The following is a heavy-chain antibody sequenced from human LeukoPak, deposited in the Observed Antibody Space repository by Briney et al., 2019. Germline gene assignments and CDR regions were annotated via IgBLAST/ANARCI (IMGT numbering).Heavy chain of an antibody. CDR2: IKQDGRQE. CDR1: GFYFSAYL. J-gene: IGHJ5*02. Sequence: GGSLRLSCVASGFYFSAYLMSWVRQAPGRGLEWVANIKQDGRQELYLDSVKGRFTISRDNGNNSLYLHMSRLRVEDTAVYYCARDLKGFNLWGQGALVTVSS. V-gene: IGHV3-7*04. CDR3: ARDLKGFNL.